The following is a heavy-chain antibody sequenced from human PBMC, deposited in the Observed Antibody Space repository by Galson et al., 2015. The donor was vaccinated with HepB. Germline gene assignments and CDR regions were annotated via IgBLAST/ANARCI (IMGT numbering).Heavy chain of an antibody. V-gene: IGHV3-66*02. Sequence: SLRLSCAASGFAVSSNYMSWVRQAPGKGLEWVSVIYSGGSTYYADSVKGRFTISRDNSKNTLYLQMNSLRAEDTAVYYCARDRARIWGGLRYYFDYWGQGTLVTVSS. CDR1: GFAVSSNY. CDR2: IYSGGST. J-gene: IGHJ4*02. CDR3: ARDRARIWGGLRYYFDY. D-gene: IGHD3-16*01.